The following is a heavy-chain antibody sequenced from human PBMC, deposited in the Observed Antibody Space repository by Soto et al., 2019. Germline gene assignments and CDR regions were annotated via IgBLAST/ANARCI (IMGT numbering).Heavy chain of an antibody. CDR3: ARLTRARGLNSFYAMDV. CDR1: GDTFVAYW. J-gene: IGHJ6*02. Sequence: PGESQKISWKGSGDTFVAYWGGWVRQMHGEGVEWMGIINPADSDTRYSPSFQGQVTISADKSISPAYLQWSSLKASDTAIYYCARLTRARGLNSFYAMDVWAQGATVTVSS. D-gene: IGHD3-10*01. CDR2: INPADSDT. V-gene: IGHV5-51*01.